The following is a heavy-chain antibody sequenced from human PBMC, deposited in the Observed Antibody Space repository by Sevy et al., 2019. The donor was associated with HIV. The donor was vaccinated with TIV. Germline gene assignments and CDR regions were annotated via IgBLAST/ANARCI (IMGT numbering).Heavy chain of an antibody. V-gene: IGHV3-23*01. Sequence: GGSLRLSCAASGFSFSGYVMNWVRQAPGKGLEWVSSISGRDSSTYYADSVRGRFIISRDNSENTPYLQMNGLRAEDTAVYYCAKVTLWERLAAHDAFDVWGQGTMVTVSS. D-gene: IGHD1-26*01. CDR1: GFSFSGYV. J-gene: IGHJ3*01. CDR2: ISGRDSST. CDR3: AKVTLWERLAAHDAFDV.